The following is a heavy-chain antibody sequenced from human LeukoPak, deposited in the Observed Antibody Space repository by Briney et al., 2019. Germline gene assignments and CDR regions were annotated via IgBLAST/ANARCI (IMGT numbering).Heavy chain of an antibody. Sequence: GGSLRPSCAASGFTFSSYVMNWVRQAPGKGLEWVSVISGGGGSTYYADSVKGRFTISRDNSKNTLFLRMNSLRAEDTAVYYCAKGGYCSSTSCYVGWFDPWGQGTLVTVSP. D-gene: IGHD2-2*01. CDR2: ISGGGGST. CDR1: GFTFSSYV. V-gene: IGHV3-23*01. J-gene: IGHJ5*02. CDR3: AKGGYCSSTSCYVGWFDP.